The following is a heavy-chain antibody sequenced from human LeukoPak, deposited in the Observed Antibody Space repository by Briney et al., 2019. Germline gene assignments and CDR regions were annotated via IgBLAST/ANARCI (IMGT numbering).Heavy chain of an antibody. Sequence: GGSLRLSCAASGFTFSSYAMHWVRQAPGKGLEWVAVIWYDGSNKYYADSVKGRFTISRDNSKNTLYLQMNSLRAEDTAVYYCAKDPTDLTTVTPIGYFDYWGQGTLVTVSS. V-gene: IGHV3-33*06. CDR1: GFTFSSYA. D-gene: IGHD4-11*01. CDR3: AKDPTDLTTVTPIGYFDY. J-gene: IGHJ4*02. CDR2: IWYDGSNK.